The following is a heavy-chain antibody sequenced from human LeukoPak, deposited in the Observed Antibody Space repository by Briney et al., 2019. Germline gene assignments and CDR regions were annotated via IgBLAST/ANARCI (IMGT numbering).Heavy chain of an antibody. J-gene: IGHJ4*02. D-gene: IGHD3-22*01. V-gene: IGHV4-61*01. CDR3: ARGIIYYYGSSGYYHFDY. CDR2: IYYSGGT. Sequence: SETLSLTCTVSGGSVSSGSYYWSWIRQPPGKTLEWIGHIYYSGGTNYNPSLKSRVTISVDPSRNQFSLKLTSVTAADTAVYYCARGIIYYYGSSGYYHFDYWGQGTLVTVSS. CDR1: GGSVSSGSYY.